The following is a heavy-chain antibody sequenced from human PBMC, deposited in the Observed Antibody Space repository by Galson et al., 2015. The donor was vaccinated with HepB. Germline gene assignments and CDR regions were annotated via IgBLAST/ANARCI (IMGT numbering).Heavy chain of an antibody. CDR1: GFTFSNYY. Sequence: SLRLSCAASGFTFSNYYMSWIRQAPGKGLEWVSYISSSGSTIYYADSVKGRFTISRDNAKNSLYLQMNGLRAEDTAVYYCARDAGLYSSGLYYFDYWGQGTLVTVSS. D-gene: IGHD3-22*01. CDR2: ISSSGSTI. J-gene: IGHJ4*02. CDR3: ARDAGLYSSGLYYFDY. V-gene: IGHV3-11*01.